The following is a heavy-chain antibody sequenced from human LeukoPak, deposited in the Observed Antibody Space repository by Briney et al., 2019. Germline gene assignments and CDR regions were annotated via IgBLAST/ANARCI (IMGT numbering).Heavy chain of an antibody. D-gene: IGHD3-22*01. CDR1: GYTLTELS. CDR2: FDPEDGET. J-gene: IGHJ4*02. CDR3: ARVPYYYDSSGYYHISTNDY. Sequence: ASVKVSCKVSGYTLTELSMHWVRQAPGKGLEWMGGFDPEDGETIYAQKFQGRVTMTEDTSTDTAYMELSSLRSEDTAVYYCARVPYYYDSSGYYHISTNDYWGQGTLVTVSS. V-gene: IGHV1-24*01.